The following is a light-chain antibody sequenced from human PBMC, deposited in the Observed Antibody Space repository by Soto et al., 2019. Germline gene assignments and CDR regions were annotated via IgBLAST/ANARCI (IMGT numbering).Light chain of an antibody. V-gene: IGKV1-8*01. CDR2: AAS. Sequence: AIRLTQSPSSLSASTGDRVTITCRASQDISDYLVWYQQKPGKAPKVLIHAASTLQVGVSSRFSGSRSGTDFTLTNKSLQSEAFATYYCQPYYNCPWTFGRGTKVEV. CDR3: QPYYNCPWT. J-gene: IGKJ1*01. CDR1: QDISDY.